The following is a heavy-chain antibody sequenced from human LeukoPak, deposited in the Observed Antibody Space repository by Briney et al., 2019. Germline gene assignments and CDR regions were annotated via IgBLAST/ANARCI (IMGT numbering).Heavy chain of an antibody. J-gene: IGHJ4*02. D-gene: IGHD3-22*01. V-gene: IGHV3-48*01. CDR2: ISSSSSTI. CDR3: AKDRAYYYDSSEFDY. Sequence: GGSLRLSCAASGFTFSSYSMNWVRQAPGKGLEWVSYISSSSSTIYYADSVKGRFTISRDNAKNSLYLQMNSLRAEDTAVYYCAKDRAYYYDSSEFDYWGQGTLVTVSS. CDR1: GFTFSSYS.